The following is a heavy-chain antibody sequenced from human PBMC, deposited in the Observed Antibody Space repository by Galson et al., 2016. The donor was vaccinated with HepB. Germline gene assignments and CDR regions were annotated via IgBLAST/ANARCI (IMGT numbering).Heavy chain of an antibody. J-gene: IGHJ4*02. D-gene: IGHD6-25*01. CDR3: ARDGLGTVAAASALGN. CDR1: GFTFSYYW. Sequence: SLRLSCAASGFTFSYYWMSWVRQAPGKGLEWVANVNQVGGEKYYVDSVKGRFTISRDNAKNSLYLQMNSLRVEDTAVYYCARDGLGTVAAASALGNWGQGTLVTVSS. CDR2: VNQVGGEK. V-gene: IGHV3-7*01.